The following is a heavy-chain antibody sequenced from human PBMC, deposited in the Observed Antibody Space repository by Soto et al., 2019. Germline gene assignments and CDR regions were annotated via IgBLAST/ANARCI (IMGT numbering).Heavy chain of an antibody. CDR2: INWNSGTL. V-gene: IGHV3-9*01. J-gene: IGHJ3*01. CDR1: GLNFAKYA. D-gene: IGHD4-17*01. CDR3: VKDWVYGDYEVGLGEGFDV. Sequence: EVQLVESGGGLVQPGGSLRLSCTASGLNFAKYAMNWVRQAPGRGLEWVSGINWNSGTLDYADSVKGRFTITRDNARKSLYLKMHLLIADDTALDYGVKDWVYGDYEVGLGEGFDVWGRGTMVTVSS.